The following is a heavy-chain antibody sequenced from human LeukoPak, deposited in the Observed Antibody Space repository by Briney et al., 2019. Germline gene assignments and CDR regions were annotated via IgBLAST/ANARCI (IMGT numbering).Heavy chain of an antibody. Sequence: GASLQISCKGSVHRFTNYWIGWVRQMPGKGLEWMGIIYPGDSDTTYSPSFQGQVTISADNSISTAYLQWSSLKASDTAMYYCARLSGAAYNFLARSTYYFDYWGQGTLVTVSS. J-gene: IGHJ4*02. CDR2: IYPGDSDT. CDR3: ARLSGAAYNFLARSTYYFDY. CDR1: VHRFTNYW. V-gene: IGHV5-51*01. D-gene: IGHD5-24*01.